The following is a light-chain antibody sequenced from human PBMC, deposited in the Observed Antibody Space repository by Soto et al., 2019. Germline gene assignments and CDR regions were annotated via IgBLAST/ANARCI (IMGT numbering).Light chain of an antibody. CDR2: EVT. Sequence: QSALTQPASVSGSPGQSITISCTGTTSDLGDYKYISWYQQHPGKVPKLIIYEVTNRPSGVSNCFSGSKSGNTASLTISGLQAEDEADYYCSLYTISRVFGGGTKLTVL. CDR3: SLYTISRV. CDR1: TSDLGDYKY. J-gene: IGLJ3*02. V-gene: IGLV2-14*01.